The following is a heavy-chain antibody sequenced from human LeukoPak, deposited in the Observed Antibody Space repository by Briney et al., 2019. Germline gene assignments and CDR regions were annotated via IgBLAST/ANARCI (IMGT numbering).Heavy chain of an antibody. V-gene: IGHV1-2*02. CDR2: INPNSGGT. CDR3: ARGQSYDSSGYYPLLP. Sequence: ASVKVSCKASGYTFTGYYMHWVRRAPGQGLEWMGWINPNSGGTNYAQKFQGRVTMTRDTSISTAYMELSRLRSDDTAVYYCARGQSYDSSGYYPLLPWGQGTLVTVSS. D-gene: IGHD3-22*01. J-gene: IGHJ4*02. CDR1: GYTFTGYY.